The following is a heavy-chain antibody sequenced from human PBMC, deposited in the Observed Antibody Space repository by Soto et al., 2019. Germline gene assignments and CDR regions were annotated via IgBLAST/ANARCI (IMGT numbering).Heavy chain of an antibody. V-gene: IGHV3-48*01. CDR2: ISSSSSTI. J-gene: IGHJ4*02. CDR1: GFTFSSYS. Sequence: GGSLRLACAASGFTFSSYSMNWVRQAPGKGLEWVSYISSSSSTIYYADSVKGRFTISRDNAKNSLYLQMNSLRAEDTAVYYCARERDHGHFDYWGQGTLVTVSS. CDR3: ARERDHGHFDY.